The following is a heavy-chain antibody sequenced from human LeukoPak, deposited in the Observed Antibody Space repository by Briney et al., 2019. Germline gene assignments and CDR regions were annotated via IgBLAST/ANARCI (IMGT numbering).Heavy chain of an antibody. D-gene: IGHD6-19*01. CDR3: AREATWGQWYFDL. Sequence: GGSLRLSCVASGFTFRDHGMDWVRQAPGKGLEWVAVIAADGGVKQYADSVKGRFTLARDNSKNTLFLQMNILSVEDTAVYYCAREATWGQWYFDLWGQGTPVTVSS. CDR2: IAADGGVK. V-gene: IGHV3-30*03. CDR1: GFTFRDHG. J-gene: IGHJ4*02.